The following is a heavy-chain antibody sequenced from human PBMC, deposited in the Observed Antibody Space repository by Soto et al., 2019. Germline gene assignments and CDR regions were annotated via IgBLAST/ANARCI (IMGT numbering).Heavy chain of an antibody. Sequence: EVQLVESGGGLVQPGGSLRLSCAASGFTFSSSWMNWVRQAPGKGLEWVADIKQDGSEKYYADSLKGRFTISRDNAKNSLYLQMNSLRAEDTAVYYCARGDYYDRRFDSWGQGTLVTVSS. V-gene: IGHV3-7*03. CDR1: GFTFSSSW. J-gene: IGHJ4*02. CDR2: IKQDGSEK. D-gene: IGHD3-22*01. CDR3: ARGDYYDRRFDS.